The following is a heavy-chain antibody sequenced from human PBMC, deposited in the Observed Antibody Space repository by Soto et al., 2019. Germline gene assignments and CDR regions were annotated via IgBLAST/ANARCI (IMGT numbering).Heavy chain of an antibody. V-gene: IGHV1-69*01. CDR3: AKGDTGEVAATGPLDL. D-gene: IGHD2-15*01. CDR1: EGIFGSSG. J-gene: IGHJ4*02. CDR2: NIPVIGTT. Sequence: QAQVVQSGREVAKPGSSVKVSCKASEGIFGSSGFSWVRQAPGLGLEWMGGNIPVIGTTEYAEKFRGRVTISADDDKRTVYMELDSLTSDDTAVYYCAKGDTGEVAATGPLDLWGQGTLVTVSS.